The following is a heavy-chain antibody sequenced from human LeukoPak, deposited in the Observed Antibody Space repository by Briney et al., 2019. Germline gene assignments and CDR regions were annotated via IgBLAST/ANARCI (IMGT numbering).Heavy chain of an antibody. D-gene: IGHD2-15*01. CDR2: IHKIGTT. J-gene: IGHJ4*02. V-gene: IGHV4-59*02. CDR1: CDSVTGYY. Sequence: SETLSLTRTVFCDSVTGYYLNWVREPPGEGLEWIGHIHKIGTTNYNPSLKSRLTISADTSKNQFSLKLRSVTAADTAVYYCVIGVGWQPDYWGQGALVTVSS. CDR3: VIGVGWQPDY.